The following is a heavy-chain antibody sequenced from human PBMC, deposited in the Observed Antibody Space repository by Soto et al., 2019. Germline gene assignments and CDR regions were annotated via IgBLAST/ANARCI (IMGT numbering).Heavy chain of an antibody. J-gene: IGHJ6*02. CDR3: ATEIVGVSSYYYYGVDI. D-gene: IGHD1-26*01. CDR2: IYSGGST. V-gene: IGHV3-53*01. CDR1: GFNVSGNY. Sequence: GGSLRLSCAASGFNVSGNYMSWVRQAPGKGLEWVSVIYSGGSTYYADSVRGRFSISRDNSKNTVYLQLDSLRAEDTAVYHCATEIVGVSSYYYYGVDIWGQGTTVTVSS.